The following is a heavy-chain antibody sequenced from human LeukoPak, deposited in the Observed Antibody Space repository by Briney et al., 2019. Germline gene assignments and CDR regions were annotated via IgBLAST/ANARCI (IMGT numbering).Heavy chain of an antibody. V-gene: IGHV3-53*01. J-gene: IGHJ6*02. CDR3: ARDPGIRNAMDV. CDR2: IYSGGTT. Sequence: GGSLRLSCAASGFTVNNNYMTWVRQAPGKGLEWVSVIYSGGTTYYADSVKGRFTISRDNSKNTLYLQMNSLRVDDTAVYYCARDPGIRNAMDVWGQGTTVTVSS. CDR1: GFTVNNNY. D-gene: IGHD2-8*01.